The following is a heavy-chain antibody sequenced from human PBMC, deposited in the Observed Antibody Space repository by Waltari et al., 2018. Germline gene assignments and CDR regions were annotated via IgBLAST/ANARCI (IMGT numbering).Heavy chain of an antibody. CDR3: ARGDPQQLGGMDV. Sequence: QVQLVQSGAEVKKPGASVKVSCKASGYTFTSYGISWVRQAPGQGLEWMGWISGYNGRTNYAQKLQGRGTMTTDKSTSTAYMELRSLRYDDTAVYYCARGDPQQLGGMDVWGQGTTVTVSS. D-gene: IGHD6-13*01. CDR2: ISGYNGRT. V-gene: IGHV1-18*01. CDR1: GYTFTSYG. J-gene: IGHJ6*02.